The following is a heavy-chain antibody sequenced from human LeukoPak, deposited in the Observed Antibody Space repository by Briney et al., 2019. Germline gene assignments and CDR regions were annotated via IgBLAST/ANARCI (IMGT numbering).Heavy chain of an antibody. V-gene: IGHV4-34*01. J-gene: IGHJ4*02. D-gene: IGHD4-11*01. CDR1: GGSFSGYY. CDR3: ARGGGYSNYRRHFDC. Sequence: SETLSLTCAVYGGSFSGYYWSWIRQPPGKGLEWIGEINHSGSTNYNPSLKSRVTISVDTSKNQFSLKLSSVTAADTAVYYCARGGGYSNYRRHFDCWGQGTLVTVSS. CDR2: INHSGST.